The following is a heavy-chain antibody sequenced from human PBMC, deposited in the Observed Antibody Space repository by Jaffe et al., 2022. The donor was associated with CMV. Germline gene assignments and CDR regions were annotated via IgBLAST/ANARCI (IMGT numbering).Heavy chain of an antibody. Sequence: QVQLVESGGGVVQPGRSLRLSCAASGFTFSSYGMHWVRQAPGKGLEWVAVIWYDGSNKYYADSVKGRFTISRDNSKNTLYLQMNSLRAEDTAVYYCAREGEGEVAGIFDYWGQGTLVTVSS. J-gene: IGHJ4*02. V-gene: IGHV3-33*08. CDR2: IWYDGSNK. CDR1: GFTFSSYG. D-gene: IGHD6-19*01. CDR3: AREGEGEVAGIFDY.